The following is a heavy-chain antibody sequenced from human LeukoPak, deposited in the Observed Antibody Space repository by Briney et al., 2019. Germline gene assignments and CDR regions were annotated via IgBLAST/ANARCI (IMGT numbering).Heavy chain of an antibody. Sequence: PSETLSLTCAVYGGSFSGYYWSWIRQPPGKGLEWIGEINRSGSTNYNPSLKSRVTISVDTSKNQFSLKLSSVTAADTAVYYCARGRGNYGSGSYYYYYYYMDVWGKGTTVTV. CDR3: ARGRGNYGSGSYYYYYYYMDV. D-gene: IGHD3-10*01. CDR1: GGSFSGYY. CDR2: INRSGST. J-gene: IGHJ6*03. V-gene: IGHV4-34*01.